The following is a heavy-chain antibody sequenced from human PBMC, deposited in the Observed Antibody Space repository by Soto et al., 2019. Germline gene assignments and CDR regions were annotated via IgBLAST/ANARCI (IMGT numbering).Heavy chain of an antibody. CDR2: ISGSGGTT. V-gene: IGHV3-23*01. J-gene: IGHJ6*02. CDR1: GFTFSSYA. Sequence: GGSLRLSCAASGFTFSSYAMGWVRQAPGTGLQWVSGISGSGGTTYYADSVKGRFTISRDNPKSTLYLQMNNLRAEDTAVYYCANLVGTAATHYYGMDVWGQGTTVTVSS. CDR3: ANLVGTAATHYYGMDV. D-gene: IGHD1-26*01.